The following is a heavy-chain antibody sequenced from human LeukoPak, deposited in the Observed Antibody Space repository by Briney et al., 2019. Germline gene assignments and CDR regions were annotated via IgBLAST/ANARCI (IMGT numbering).Heavy chain of an antibody. Sequence: SVKVSCKASGGTFSSYAISWVRQAPGQGLEWMGGIIPIFGTANYAQKFQGRVTITADESTSTAYMELSSLRSEDTAVYYCARDYGGNSSYYYYYMDVWGKGTTVTVSS. V-gene: IGHV1-69*13. J-gene: IGHJ6*03. D-gene: IGHD4-23*01. CDR2: IIPIFGTA. CDR3: ARDYGGNSSYYYYYMDV. CDR1: GGTFSSYA.